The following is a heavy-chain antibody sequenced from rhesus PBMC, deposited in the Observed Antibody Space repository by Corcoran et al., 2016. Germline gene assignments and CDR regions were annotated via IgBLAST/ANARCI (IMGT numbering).Heavy chain of an antibody. CDR2: ITYSGST. J-gene: IGHJ5-2*02. CDR3: TRAGV. V-gene: IGHV4-122*02. CDR1: GYSISSGYS. Sequence: VQLQESGPGLVKPSETLSLTCAVSGYSISSGYSWSWIRQSPGKGLEWIGYITYSGSTSYNPSLKSRVTISRDTSKNQFSLTLSSVTAADTAVYYCTRAGVWGRGLLVTVSS.